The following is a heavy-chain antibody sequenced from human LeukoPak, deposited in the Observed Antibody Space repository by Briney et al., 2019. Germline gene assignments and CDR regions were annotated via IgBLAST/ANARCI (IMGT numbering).Heavy chain of an antibody. CDR1: RFTISTYG. Sequence: GGSLRLSCAASRFTISTYGRRWVRQPPGKGLEWVAVISYDGINKYYAASVKRRITISRDNSKSTLYLQMNSLRAEDTAVYYCARDSDGMSVWGVGTTVTVSS. V-gene: IGHV3-30*03. J-gene: IGHJ6*01. CDR2: ISYDGINK. CDR3: ARDSDGMSV.